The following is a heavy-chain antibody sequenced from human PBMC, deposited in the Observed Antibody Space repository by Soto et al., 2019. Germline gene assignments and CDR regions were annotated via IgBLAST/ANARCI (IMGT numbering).Heavy chain of an antibody. Sequence: QVQLQESGPGLVKPSETLSLTCTVSGGSISSYYWSWIRQPPGKGLEWIGYIYYSGSTNYNPSLKSRVTISVDTSKNQFSLKLSSVTAADTAVYYCARTTVTTAYYYYYMDVWGKGTTVTVSS. D-gene: IGHD4-4*01. J-gene: IGHJ6*03. CDR3: ARTTVTTAYYYYYMDV. V-gene: IGHV4-59*08. CDR1: GGSISSYY. CDR2: IYYSGST.